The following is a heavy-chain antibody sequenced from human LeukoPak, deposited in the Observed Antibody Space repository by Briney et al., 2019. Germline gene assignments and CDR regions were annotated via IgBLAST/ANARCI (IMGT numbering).Heavy chain of an antibody. CDR3: ARVTPSAAAGTDY. J-gene: IGHJ4*02. D-gene: IGHD6-13*01. V-gene: IGHV3-21*01. CDR2: ISSSSSYI. CDR1: GFTFSSYS. Sequence: GGSLRLSXAASGFTFSSYSMNWVSQAPGKGLEWVSSISSSSSYIYYADSVKGRFTISRDNAKSSLYLQMNSLRAEDTAVYYFARVTPSAAAGTDYWGQGTLVTVSS.